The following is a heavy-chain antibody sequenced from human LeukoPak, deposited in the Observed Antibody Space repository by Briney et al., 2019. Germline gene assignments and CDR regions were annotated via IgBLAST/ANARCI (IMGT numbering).Heavy chain of an antibody. J-gene: IGHJ6*03. CDR1: GFTFSSYS. D-gene: IGHD5-24*01. V-gene: IGHV3-21*01. Sequence: GGSLRLSCAASGFTFSSYSMNWVRRAPGKGLEWVSSISSSSSYIYYADSVKGRFTISRDNAKNSLYLQMNSLRAEDTAVYYCARDSGYSPLYYYYYMDVWGKGTTVTVSS. CDR3: ARDSGYSPLYYYYYMDV. CDR2: ISSSSSYI.